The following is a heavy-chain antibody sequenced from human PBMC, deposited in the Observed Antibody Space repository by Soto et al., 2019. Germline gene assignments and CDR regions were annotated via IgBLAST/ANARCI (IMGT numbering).Heavy chain of an antibody. D-gene: IGHD3-10*01. J-gene: IGHJ4*02. Sequence: GGSLRLSCAASAFTFSSHGMHWVRQAPGKGLEWVAAISYDRSNKYYADSVKGGLTTSSDNSKNTLYLQMNSLRAEDTAVYYCAKESCPGGPYYFDYWGQGTLVTVSS. CDR3: AKESCPGGPYYFDY. CDR2: ISYDRSNK. V-gene: IGHV3-33*05. CDR1: AFTFSSHG.